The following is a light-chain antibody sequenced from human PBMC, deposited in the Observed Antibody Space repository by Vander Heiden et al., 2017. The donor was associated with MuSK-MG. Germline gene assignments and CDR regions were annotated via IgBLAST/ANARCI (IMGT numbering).Light chain of an antibody. J-gene: IGKJ4*01. CDR1: QGISNS. V-gene: IGKV1-NL1*01. CDR3: QQDDSPPHT. CDR2: GAS. Sequence: DIQMTQSQSSPSASVGDRVTIAGRASQGISNSLAWYQQKPGKSPKLLLYGASRLESGVPSRISGSGSGTDNTLTISSLQPEDFATYYCQQDDSPPHTFGGGTKVENK.